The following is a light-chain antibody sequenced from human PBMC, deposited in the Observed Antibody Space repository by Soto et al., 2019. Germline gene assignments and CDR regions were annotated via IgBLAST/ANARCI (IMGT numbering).Light chain of an antibody. Sequence: QSALTQPPSTSGTPGQRVTISCSGSSSNIGSNTVNWYQHLPGTAPKVLIYSNNQRPSGVPDRFSGSKSGTSASLAISGLQSEDEADYYCAAWDDSLNGLFGGGTKLTVL. CDR1: SSNIGSNT. CDR3: AAWDDSLNGL. V-gene: IGLV1-44*01. CDR2: SNN. J-gene: IGLJ2*01.